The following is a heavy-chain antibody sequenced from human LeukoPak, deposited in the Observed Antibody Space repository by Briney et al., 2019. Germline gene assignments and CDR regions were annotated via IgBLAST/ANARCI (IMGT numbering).Heavy chain of an antibody. Sequence: LAGGSLRLSCAASGFTFSSYGMHWVRQAPGKGLEWVAFIRYDGTNKYYADSVKGRFTISRDNAKSSLSLQMNSLRAEDTAVYYCARGHSNYGDYFDYWGQGTLVTVSS. CDR1: GFTFSSYG. J-gene: IGHJ4*02. D-gene: IGHD4-11*01. CDR3: ARGHSNYGDYFDY. V-gene: IGHV3-30*02. CDR2: IRYDGTNK.